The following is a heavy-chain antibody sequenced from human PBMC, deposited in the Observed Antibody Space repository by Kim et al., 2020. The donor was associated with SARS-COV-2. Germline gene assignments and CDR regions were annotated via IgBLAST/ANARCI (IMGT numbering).Heavy chain of an antibody. CDR1: GFTFSSYG. Sequence: GGSLRLSCAASGFTFSSYGMHWVRQAPGKGLEWVAVISYDGSNKYYADSVKGRFTISRDNSKNTLYLQMNSLRAEDTAVYYCAKDGLGSGWVDYWGQGTLVTVSS. V-gene: IGHV3-30*18. J-gene: IGHJ4*02. D-gene: IGHD3-16*01. CDR2: ISYDGSNK. CDR3: AKDGLGSGWVDY.